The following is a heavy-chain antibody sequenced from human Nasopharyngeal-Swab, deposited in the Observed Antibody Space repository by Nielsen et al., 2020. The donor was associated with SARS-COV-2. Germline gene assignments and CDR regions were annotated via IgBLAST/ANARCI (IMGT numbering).Heavy chain of an antibody. CDR2: IFPIFGTS. Sequence: SVKVSCKASGGTFSSYAISWVRQAPGQGLEGMGGIFPIFGTSNYAQKFQGRVTITADKSTSTAYMELSSLRSEDTAVYYCARGSGAGTFDWFFGYWGQGTLVTVSS. CDR1: GGTFSSYA. CDR3: ARGSGAGTFDWFFGY. V-gene: IGHV1-69*06. D-gene: IGHD3-9*01. J-gene: IGHJ4*02.